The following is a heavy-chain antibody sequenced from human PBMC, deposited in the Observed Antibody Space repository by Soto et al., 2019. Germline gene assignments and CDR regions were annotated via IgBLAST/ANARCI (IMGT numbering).Heavy chain of an antibody. CDR2: IIPILGTA. V-gene: IGHV1-69*13. J-gene: IGHJ6*02. CDR3: ARPYDSSDYYGGGMDV. D-gene: IGHD3-22*01. Sequence: VASVKVSCKASGGTFNNNAISWVRQAPGQGLEWMGGIIPILGTANYAQKFRGRVTITADESTSTGYMDLSRLRSEDTAVYYCARPYDSSDYYGGGMDVWGQGTTVTVYS. CDR1: GGTFNNNA.